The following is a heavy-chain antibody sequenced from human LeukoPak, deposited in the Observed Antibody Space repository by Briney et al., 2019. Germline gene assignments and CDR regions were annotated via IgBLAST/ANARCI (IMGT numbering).Heavy chain of an antibody. D-gene: IGHD5-12*01. Sequence: PGGSLRLSCAASGLTFSDNYMSWIRQAPGKGLEWVSYISSSGNTIYYADSVKGRFNISSDNAKNSLYLQMNGLRAEDTAVYYCARVRSYSGYDFFDYWGQGTLVTVSS. CDR1: GLTFSDNY. J-gene: IGHJ4*02. CDR3: ARVRSYSGYDFFDY. V-gene: IGHV3-11*01. CDR2: ISSSGNTI.